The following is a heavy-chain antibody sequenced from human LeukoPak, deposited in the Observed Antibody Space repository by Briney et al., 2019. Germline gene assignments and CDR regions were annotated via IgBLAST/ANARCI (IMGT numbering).Heavy chain of an antibody. CDR3: AKRALVRGGHFDY. J-gene: IGHJ4*02. CDR2: ISSSGGAT. D-gene: IGHD3-10*01. CDR1: GFTFSTYG. Sequence: PGGSLRLSCAASGFTFSTYGMNWVRQAPGKGLEWVSGISSSGGATYYADSVKGRFTISRDNSKNTLYLQMNSLRAEDTAVYYCAKRALVRGGHFDYWGQGTLVTVSS. V-gene: IGHV3-23*01.